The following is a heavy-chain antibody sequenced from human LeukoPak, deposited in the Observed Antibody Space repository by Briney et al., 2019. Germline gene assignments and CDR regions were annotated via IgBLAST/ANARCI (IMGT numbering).Heavy chain of an antibody. CDR3: ARDLRAPMTDAFDI. Sequence: ETLSLTCAVYGGSFSGYYWSWIRQPPGKGLEWVSAISGSGGSAYYADSVKGRFTISRDNSKNTLYLQMNSLRAEDTAVYYCARDLRAPMTDAFDIWGKGTTVTVSS. J-gene: IGHJ3*02. CDR2: ISGSGGSA. D-gene: IGHD3-22*01. V-gene: IGHV3-23*01. CDR1: GGSFSGYY.